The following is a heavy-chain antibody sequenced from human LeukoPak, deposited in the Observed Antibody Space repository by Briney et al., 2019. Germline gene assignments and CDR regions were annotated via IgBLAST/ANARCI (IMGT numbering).Heavy chain of an antibody. CDR2: INYSGKL. CDR3: ARDFGDWRTDY. J-gene: IGHJ4*02. V-gene: IGHV4-39*07. Sequence: SETLSLTCTVSGGSISSRTYSWAWIRQPPGKGLEWIGSINYSGKLTYNPSLKSRVTVSLDTSRNQFSLTLSSVTAADTAVYYCARDFGDWRTDYWGQGTLVTVSS. CDR1: GGSISSRTYS. D-gene: IGHD2-21*02.